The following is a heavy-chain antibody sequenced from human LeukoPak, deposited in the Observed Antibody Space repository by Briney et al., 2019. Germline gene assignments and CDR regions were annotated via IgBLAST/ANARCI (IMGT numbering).Heavy chain of an antibody. J-gene: IGHJ3*02. D-gene: IGHD2-2*01. CDR3: ARDPYCSSTSCYFDAFDI. CDR2: IYHSGST. V-gene: IGHV4-30-2*01. CDR1: GGSISSGGYY. Sequence: SETLSLTCTVSGGSISSGGYYWSWIRQPPGKGLEWIGYIYHSGSTYYNPSLKSRVTISVDRSKNQFSLKLSSVTAADTAVYYCARDPYCSSTSCYFDAFDIWGQGTMVTVSS.